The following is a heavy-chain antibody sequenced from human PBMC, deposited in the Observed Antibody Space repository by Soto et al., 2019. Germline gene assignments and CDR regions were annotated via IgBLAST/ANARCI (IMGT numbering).Heavy chain of an antibody. CDR1: GGTLNSFNSYT. Sequence: QVQLVQSGAEVKKPGSSVKVSCKASGGTLNSFNSYTITWVRQAPGQGLEWMGGIIPIFGTTNYAQKFQGRVIITADKSTSTAYMELSSLRSDDTAVYYCARWISGSYSDWFDPWGQGTLVTVSS. V-gene: IGHV1-69*06. J-gene: IGHJ5*02. D-gene: IGHD1-26*01. CDR3: ARWISGSYSDWFDP. CDR2: IIPIFGTT.